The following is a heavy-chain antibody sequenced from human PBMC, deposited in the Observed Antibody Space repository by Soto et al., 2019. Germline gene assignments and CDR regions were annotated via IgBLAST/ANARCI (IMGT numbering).Heavy chain of an antibody. J-gene: IGHJ5*02. CDR3: ARGPTITGTIHWFDP. V-gene: IGHV4-30-4*08. D-gene: IGHD1-7*01. Sequence: SETLSLTCTVSGGSISSGDYYWSWIRQPPGKGLEWVGYIYYSGNTYYNPSLKSRVTISIDKSKNQFSLKLSSVIAADTAVYYCARGPTITGTIHWFDPWGQGTLVTVSS. CDR2: IYYSGNT. CDR1: GGSISSGDYY.